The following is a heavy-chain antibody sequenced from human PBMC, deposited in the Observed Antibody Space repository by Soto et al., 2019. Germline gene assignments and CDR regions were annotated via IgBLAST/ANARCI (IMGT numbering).Heavy chain of an antibody. J-gene: IGHJ5*02. CDR2: INHSGST. V-gene: IGHV4-34*01. CDR3: ARAVGIRAAAGTGKFDP. D-gene: IGHD6-13*01. CDR1: GGSFSGYY. Sequence: SETLSLTCAVYGGSFSGYYWSWIRQPPGKGLEWIGEINHSGSTNYNPSLKSRVTISLDTSKNQFSLKLSSVTAADTAVYSCARAVGIRAAAGTGKFDPWGQGTLVTVSS.